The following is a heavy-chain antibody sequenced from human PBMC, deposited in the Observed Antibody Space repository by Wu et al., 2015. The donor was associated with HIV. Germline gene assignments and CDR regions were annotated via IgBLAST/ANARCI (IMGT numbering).Heavy chain of an antibody. V-gene: IGHV1-24*01. D-gene: IGHD2-2*01. J-gene: IGHJ6*02. Sequence: QVRLEQSGAEVKKPGASVTVSCKVSGYTISELSIHWVRQAPGKGLECMATFDPEDGERIYAEKFQGRVTMTEDSTTSTAYLELSSLRSEDTAVYYCATRGSTYYQNNYFYYYGLDVWAKGHGHRLL. CDR1: GYTISELS. CDR2: FDPEDGER. CDR3: ATRGSTYYQNNYFYYYGLDV.